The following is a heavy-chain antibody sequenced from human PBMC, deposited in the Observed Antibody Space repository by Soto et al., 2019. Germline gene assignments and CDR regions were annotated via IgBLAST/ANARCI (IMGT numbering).Heavy chain of an antibody. J-gene: IGHJ6*03. CDR3: ARHVRTDEFGPLVSPYVDV. Sequence: SETLSLTCTVSGGSISSSSYYWGWIRQPPGKGLEWIGSIYYSGSTYYNPSLKSRVTISVDTSKNQFSLKLSSVTAADTAVYYCARHVRTDEFGPLVSPYVDVWGKGTTVTVSS. CDR2: IYYSGST. CDR1: GGSISSSSYY. V-gene: IGHV4-39*01. D-gene: IGHD2-8*01.